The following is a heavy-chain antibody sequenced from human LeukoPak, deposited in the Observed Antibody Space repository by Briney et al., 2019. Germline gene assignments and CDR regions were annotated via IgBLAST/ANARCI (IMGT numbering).Heavy chain of an antibody. V-gene: IGHV1-18*01. CDR3: ARSPWFGGRSEWRWFDP. CDR2: ISGYTGNT. D-gene: IGHD3-10*01. J-gene: IGHJ5*02. CDR1: GYTFSSYG. Sequence: ASVKASCKASGYTFSSYGISWVRQAPGQGLEWMGWISGYTGNTNYAQNLQGRVTMTTDTSTSTAYMELRSLRSDDTALYYCARSPWFGGRSEWRWFDPWGQGTLVTVSS.